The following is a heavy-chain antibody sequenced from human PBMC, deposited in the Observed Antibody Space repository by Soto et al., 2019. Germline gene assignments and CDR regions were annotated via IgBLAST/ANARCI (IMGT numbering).Heavy chain of an antibody. J-gene: IGHJ4*02. Sequence: QVQLVQSGAEVKRPGSSVKVSCKASGDTFSFYSINWVRQAPGLGLEWMGRVNPILSMSNYAQRFQGRVTMTADNSTSTAYMELRGLRSEDTAMYYCATSYGSGYRAFDYWGQGALVTVSS. CDR2: VNPILSMS. CDR3: ATSYGSGYRAFDY. D-gene: IGHD3-10*01. V-gene: IGHV1-69*04. CDR1: GDTFSFYS.